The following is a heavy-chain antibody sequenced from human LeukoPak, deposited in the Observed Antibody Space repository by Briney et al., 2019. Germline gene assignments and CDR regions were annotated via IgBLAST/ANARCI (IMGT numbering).Heavy chain of an antibody. V-gene: IGHV1-69*04. CDR1: GGTFSSYA. D-gene: IGHD5-18*01. Sequence: ASVKVSCKASGGTFSSYAISWVRQAPGQGLEWMGRIIPILGIANYAQKFQGRVTITADKSTSTAYMELSSLRSEDTAVYYCARGQNSAGMDVWGQGTTVTVSS. CDR3: ARGQNSAGMDV. J-gene: IGHJ6*02. CDR2: IIPILGIA.